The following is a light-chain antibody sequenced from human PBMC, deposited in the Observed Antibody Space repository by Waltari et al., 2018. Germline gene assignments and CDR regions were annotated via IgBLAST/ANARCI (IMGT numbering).Light chain of an antibody. V-gene: IGLV1-40*01. Sequence: QSVLTPPPSVSGAPRPRVTISCPGSGSNLRAVYDVPWYQQLPRAAPKLPIYGSTSRPLGVPARFFGSTSGASASLAIIGLQAEDEADYYCQSYDTSLSVVFGGGTKLTVL. CDR1: GSNLRAVYD. J-gene: IGLJ3*02. CDR2: GST. CDR3: QSYDTSLSVV.